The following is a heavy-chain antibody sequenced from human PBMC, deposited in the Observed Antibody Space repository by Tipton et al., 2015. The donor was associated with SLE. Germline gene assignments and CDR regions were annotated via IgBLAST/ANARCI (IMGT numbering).Heavy chain of an antibody. CDR2: IYYSGST. V-gene: IGHV4-61*01. Sequence: TLSLTCTVSGGSISSSSYYWSWIRQPPGKGLEWIGYIYYSGSTNYNPSLKSRVTISVDTSKNQFSPKLSSVTAADTAVYYCAREVPGGWFGELPNWFDPWGQGTLVTVSS. J-gene: IGHJ5*02. D-gene: IGHD3-10*01. CDR1: GGSISSSSYY. CDR3: AREVPGGWFGELPNWFDP.